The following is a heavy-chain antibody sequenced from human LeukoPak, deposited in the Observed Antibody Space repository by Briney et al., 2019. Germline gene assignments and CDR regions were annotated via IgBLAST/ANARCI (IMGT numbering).Heavy chain of an antibody. Sequence: GGSLRLSCAASGFTFSSYWMIWVRQAPGKGLEWVANIRKDGSQKYYVDSVEGRFTISRDNAKNSLYLQMNTLRADDTAVYYCTRVSGGYDVSDYWGQGTLVTVSS. CDR1: GFTFSSYW. CDR3: TRVSGGYDVSDY. J-gene: IGHJ4*02. CDR2: IRKDGSQK. V-gene: IGHV3-7*03. D-gene: IGHD3-3*01.